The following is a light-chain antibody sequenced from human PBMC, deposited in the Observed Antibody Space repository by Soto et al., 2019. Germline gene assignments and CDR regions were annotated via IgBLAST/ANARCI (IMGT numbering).Light chain of an antibody. V-gene: IGKV1-39*01. CDR1: QSIQTW. Sequence: DIQMTQSPSTLSASVGDRVTISCRASQSIQTWLAWYQQKPGKAPKLLIYATSNLQSGVPSRFSGSGSGTDFTLTINNLQPEDFATYYCQQSYSTPPITFGQGTRLEIK. CDR3: QQSYSTPPIT. CDR2: ATS. J-gene: IGKJ5*01.